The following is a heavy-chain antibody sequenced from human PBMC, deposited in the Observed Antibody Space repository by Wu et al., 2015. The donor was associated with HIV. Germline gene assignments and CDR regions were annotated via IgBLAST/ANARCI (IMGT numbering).Heavy chain of an antibody. J-gene: IGHJ4*02. V-gene: IGHV1-46*01. CDR1: GYTFTRYY. Sequence: QVHLVQSGAEVKRPGASVKVSCKASGYTFTRYYMHWVRQAPGQGLEWMGIINPGSGATSYAQKFQGRVTLTRDTSTNTVYMDLISLRSEDTAVYYCVVGVVLRGVNVGRSXSTTWGQGXVVHRLL. D-gene: IGHD2/OR15-2a*01. CDR3: VVGVVLRGVNVGRSXSTT. CDR2: INPGSGAT.